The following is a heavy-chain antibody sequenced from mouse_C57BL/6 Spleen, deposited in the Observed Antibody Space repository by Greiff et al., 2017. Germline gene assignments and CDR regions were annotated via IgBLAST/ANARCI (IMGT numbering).Heavy chain of an antibody. J-gene: IGHJ4*01. CDR2: IDPSDSYT. V-gene: IGHV1-50*01. Sequence: QVQLQQPGAELVKPGASVKLSCKASGYTFTSYWMQWVKQRPGQGLEWIGEIDPSDSYTNYNQKFKGKATVTVDTSSSTAYMQLSSLTSEDSAVYYCARYYSNYVVYAMDYWGQGTSVTVSS. CDR1: GYTFTSYW. D-gene: IGHD2-5*01. CDR3: ARYYSNYVVYAMDY.